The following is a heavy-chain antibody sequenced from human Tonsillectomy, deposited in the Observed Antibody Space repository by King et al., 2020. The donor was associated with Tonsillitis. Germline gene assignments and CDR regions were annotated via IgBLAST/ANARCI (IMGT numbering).Heavy chain of an antibody. CDR2: ISGSGGST. D-gene: IGHD6-19*01. CDR1: GFTFSSYA. J-gene: IGHJ4*02. V-gene: IGHV3-23*04. CDR3: AKGAPGIAVAGSGAFDY. Sequence: VQLVESGGDLVQPGGSLRLSCAASGFTFSSYAMSWVRQAPGKGLEWVSTISGSGGSTYYADSVKGRFTISRDNSKNTLYLQMNSRRAEDTAVYYCAKGAPGIAVAGSGAFDYWGQGPLVTVSS.